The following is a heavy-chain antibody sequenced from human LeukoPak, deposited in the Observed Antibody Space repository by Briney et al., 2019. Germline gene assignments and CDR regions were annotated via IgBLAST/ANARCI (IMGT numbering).Heavy chain of an antibody. Sequence: ASVKVSCKASGYTFTSYDINWVRQAAGQGREWMGWMNPNSGNTGYAQKFQGRVTITRNTSISTAYMELSSLRSEDTAVYYCARLGDIAAAGTTPVFDPWGQGTLVTVSS. D-gene: IGHD6-13*01. CDR2: MNPNSGNT. CDR1: GYTFTSYD. CDR3: ARLGDIAAAGTTPVFDP. V-gene: IGHV1-8*03. J-gene: IGHJ5*02.